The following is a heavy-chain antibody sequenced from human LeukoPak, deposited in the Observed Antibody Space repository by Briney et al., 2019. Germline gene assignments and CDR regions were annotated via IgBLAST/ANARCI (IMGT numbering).Heavy chain of an antibody. Sequence: GGYLRLSCAACGFTFSSYGMHWVRQAPGKGLEWVAVISYDGSNKYYADSVKGRFTISRDNSKNTLYLQMNSLRAEDTAVYYCAKDQGYCSSTSCYPGAFDIWGQGTMVTVSS. CDR3: AKDQGYCSSTSCYPGAFDI. CDR1: GFTFSSYG. CDR2: ISYDGSNK. J-gene: IGHJ3*02. V-gene: IGHV3-30*18. D-gene: IGHD2-2*01.